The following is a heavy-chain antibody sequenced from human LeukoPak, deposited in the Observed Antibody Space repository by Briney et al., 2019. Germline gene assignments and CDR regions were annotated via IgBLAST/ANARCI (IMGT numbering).Heavy chain of an antibody. CDR1: GESVSSDSYY. J-gene: IGHJ4*02. V-gene: IGHV4-61*01. CDR2: IYYSGTT. Sequence: PSETLSLTCTVSGESVSSDSYYCSWIRQPPGKGLEWIGYIYYSGTTKQNPSLESRVTLSVDTSKNQLYLKLNSVTAADTAVYCCARDSRGYYDSSGYFDHWGQGTLVTVSS. CDR3: ARDSRGYYDSSGYFDH. D-gene: IGHD3-22*01.